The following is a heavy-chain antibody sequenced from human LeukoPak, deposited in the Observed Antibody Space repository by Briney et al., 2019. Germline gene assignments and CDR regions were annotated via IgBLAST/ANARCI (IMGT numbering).Heavy chain of an antibody. CDR1: GVSISSRSYY. D-gene: IGHD3-22*01. J-gene: IGHJ4*02. V-gene: IGHV4-39*01. CDR2: VYYSGST. CDR3: ARIRDSSVDFDY. Sequence: SETLSLTCTVSGVSISSRSYYWGWIRQPPGRGLEWIGNVYYSGSTYYNPSLKSRVTISVDTSKNQFSLKLSSVTAADTAVYYCARIRDSSVDFDYWGQGSLVTVSS.